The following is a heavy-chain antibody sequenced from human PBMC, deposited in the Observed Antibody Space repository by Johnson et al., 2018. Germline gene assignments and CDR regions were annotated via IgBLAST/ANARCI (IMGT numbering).Heavy chain of an antibody. CDR3: VKDLEVLAAAGTTSGNFDI. J-gene: IGHJ3*02. Sequence: QVQLVESGGVVVQPGGSLRLSCAASGFTFSDYYMSWIRQAPGKGLEWVSYISSSGSTIYYADSVKGRFTISRDNAKNSLYLQMNSLRTEDTALYYCVKDLEVLAAAGTTSGNFDIWGQGTMVTVSS. CDR1: GFTFSDYY. CDR2: ISSSGSTI. V-gene: IGHV3-11*01. D-gene: IGHD6-13*01.